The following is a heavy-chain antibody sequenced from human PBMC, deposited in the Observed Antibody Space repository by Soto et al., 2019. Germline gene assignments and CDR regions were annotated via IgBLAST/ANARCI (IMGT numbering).Heavy chain of an antibody. D-gene: IGHD3-10*01. CDR1: GFTFSSYG. V-gene: IGHV3-30*18. J-gene: IGHJ6*02. CDR3: AKDLAWFGEALGDYYYGMDV. Sequence: GGSLRLSCAASGFTFSSYGMHWVRQAPGKGLEWVAVISYDGSNKYYADSVKGRFTISRDNSKNTLYLQMNSLRAEDTAVYYCAKDLAWFGEALGDYYYGMDVWGQGTTVTVSS. CDR2: ISYDGSNK.